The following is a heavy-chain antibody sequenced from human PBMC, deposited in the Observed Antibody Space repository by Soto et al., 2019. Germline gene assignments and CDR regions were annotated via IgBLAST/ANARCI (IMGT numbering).Heavy chain of an antibody. V-gene: IGHV3-23*01. J-gene: IGHJ4*02. D-gene: IGHD3-10*01. Sequence: EVQLLESGGGLVQPGGSLRLSCAASGFTFSNYAMTWVRQAPGKGLEWVSAISSSGGSTYYADSVKGRFTISRDNSKNTLYLQMNSLRAEDTAVYYCAKDRVTYGSGSYPDYWGQGTLVTVSS. CDR2: ISSSGGST. CDR3: AKDRVTYGSGSYPDY. CDR1: GFTFSNYA.